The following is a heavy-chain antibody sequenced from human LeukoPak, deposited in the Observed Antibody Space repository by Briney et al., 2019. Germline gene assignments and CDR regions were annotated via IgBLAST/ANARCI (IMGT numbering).Heavy chain of an antibody. CDR2: ITSSGASA. J-gene: IGHJ4*02. Sequence: GGSLRLSCAASGFTFSSYATTWVRQAPGKGLEWVSGITSSGASAYYAASVEGRFTVSRDNSENTLYLQINNLRAEDTGTYYCVRDEDLYSPTWYLFEDWGQGTLVIVSS. V-gene: IGHV3-23*01. CDR1: GFTFSSYA. D-gene: IGHD5-12*01. CDR3: VRDEDLYSPTWYLFED.